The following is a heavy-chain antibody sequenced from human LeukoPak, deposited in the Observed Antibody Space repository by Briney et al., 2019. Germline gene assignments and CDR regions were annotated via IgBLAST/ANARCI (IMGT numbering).Heavy chain of an antibody. CDR3: ARGCCNWNYVRGGPRWFDP. D-gene: IGHD1-7*01. J-gene: IGHJ5*02. CDR2: INPSGGST. V-gene: IGHV1-46*01. Sequence: GASVNVSCKASGYTFTSYYMHWVRQAPGQGLEWMGIINPSGGSTTYAQKFQGRVTMTRDTSTSTAYMELSSLRSEDTAVYYCARGCCNWNYVRGGPRWFDPWGQGTLVTVSS. CDR1: GYTFTSYY.